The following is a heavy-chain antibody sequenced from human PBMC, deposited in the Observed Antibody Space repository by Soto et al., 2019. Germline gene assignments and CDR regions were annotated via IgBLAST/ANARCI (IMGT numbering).Heavy chain of an antibody. V-gene: IGHV3-30-3*01. CDR1: GFTFSTSA. CDR3: ARALDFWSAYFDY. D-gene: IGHD3-3*01. CDR2: ISYHGSNK. Sequence: GGSLRLSCAASGFTFSTSAMHWVRQAPGKGLEWVALISYHGSNKYYADSVKGRFTISRDNSKNTLYLQMNSLRTEDTAVYYCARALDFWSAYFDYWGQGSLVTVSS. J-gene: IGHJ4*02.